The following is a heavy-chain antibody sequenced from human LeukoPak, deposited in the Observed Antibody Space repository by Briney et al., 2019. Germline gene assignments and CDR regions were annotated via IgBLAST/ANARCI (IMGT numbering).Heavy chain of an antibody. CDR3: ARGLGSGAVTIFGVVISRYGMDV. CDR2: INPSGGST. D-gene: IGHD3-3*01. J-gene: IGHJ6*02. CDR1: GYTFTSYY. V-gene: IGHV1-46*01. Sequence: ASVKVSCKASGYTFTSYYMHWVRQAPGQGLEWMGIINPSGGSTSYAQKFQGRVTMTRDTSTSTVYMELSSLRSEDTAVYYCARGLGSGAVTIFGVVISRYGMDVWGQGTTVTVSS.